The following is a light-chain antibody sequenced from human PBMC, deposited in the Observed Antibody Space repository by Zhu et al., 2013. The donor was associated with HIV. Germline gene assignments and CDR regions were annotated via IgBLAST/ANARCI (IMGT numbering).Light chain of an antibody. Sequence: EIVLTQSPGTLSLSPGERATLSCRAKEIFSRSYLAWYQQKVGQAPRLLIYGASSRATGIPDRFSGSGSGTDFTLTISGLEPEDFALYFCQQYDSSPEITFGQGTRLEIK. CDR3: QQYDSSPEIT. V-gene: IGKV3-20*01. J-gene: IGKJ5*01. CDR2: GAS. CDR1: EIFSRSY.